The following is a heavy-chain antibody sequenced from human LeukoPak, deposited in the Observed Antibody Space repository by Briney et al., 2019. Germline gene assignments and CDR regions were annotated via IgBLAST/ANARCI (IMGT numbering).Heavy chain of an antibody. J-gene: IGHJ4*02. Sequence: GGSLRLSCAASGFAFSSYSMNWVRQAPGKGLEWVSYISSSSGTIYFADSVKGRFTISRDNSKNTLYLQMNSLRAEDTAVYYCARLPGYCSSNSCYKMTIPFDYWGQGTLVTVSS. V-gene: IGHV3-48*01. CDR3: ARLPGYCSSNSCYKMTIPFDY. CDR2: ISSSSGTI. D-gene: IGHD2-2*02. CDR1: GFAFSSYS.